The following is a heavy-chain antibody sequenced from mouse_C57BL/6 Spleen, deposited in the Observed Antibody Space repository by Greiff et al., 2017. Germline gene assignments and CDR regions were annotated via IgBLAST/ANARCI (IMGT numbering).Heavy chain of an antibody. CDR1: GYTFTSYG. J-gene: IGHJ3*01. CDR2: IYPRSGNT. V-gene: IGHV1-81*01. CDR3: ARHYDDEAWFAC. D-gene: IGHD2-4*01. Sequence: QVQLQQSGAELARPGASVKLSCKASGYTFTSYGISWVKQRTGQGLEWIGEIYPRSGNTYYNEKFKGKATLTADKSSSTAYMELRSLTSEDSAVYFCARHYDDEAWFACWGQGTLVTVSA.